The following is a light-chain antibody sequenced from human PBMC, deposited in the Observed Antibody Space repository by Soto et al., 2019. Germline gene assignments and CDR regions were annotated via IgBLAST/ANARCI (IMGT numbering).Light chain of an antibody. CDR2: DVS. CDR3: SSYTSSSTRV. J-gene: IGLJ1*01. Sequence: QSALTQPASVSGSPGQSITISCTGTSSDVGGYNYVSWYQQHPGKAPKLMIYDVSNRPSGVSNRFSGSKSGNTASLTISGLQAEDEADYYCSSYTSSSTRVFGTGTKVPS. V-gene: IGLV2-14*01. CDR1: SSDVGGYNY.